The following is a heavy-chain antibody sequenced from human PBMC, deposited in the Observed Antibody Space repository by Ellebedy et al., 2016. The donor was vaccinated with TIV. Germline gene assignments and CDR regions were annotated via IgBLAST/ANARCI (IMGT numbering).Heavy chain of an antibody. J-gene: IGHJ4*02. D-gene: IGHD6-6*01. CDR3: ARAIEYSSSYYFDY. CDR2: MNPNSGNT. CDR1: GGTFSSYA. Sequence: ASVKVSXXASGGTFSSYAISWVRQAPGQGLEWMGWMNPNSGNTGYAQKFQGRVTMTRDTSISTAYMEVSSLRPDDTAVYYCARAIEYSSSYYFDYWGQGTLVTVSS. V-gene: IGHV1-8*02.